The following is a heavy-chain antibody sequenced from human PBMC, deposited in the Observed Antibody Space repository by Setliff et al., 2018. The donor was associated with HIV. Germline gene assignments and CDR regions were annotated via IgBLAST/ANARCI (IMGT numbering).Heavy chain of an antibody. CDR1: GFTFSNYG. J-gene: IGHJ4*02. CDR3: AKDIAYGGGRPNLPFDS. CDR2: IWFDGSNE. V-gene: IGHV3-33*03. D-gene: IGHD3-10*01. Sequence: PGGSLRLSCAASGFTFSNYGMHWVRQAPGKGLEWVSAIWFDGSNENYADSVKGRFTISRDNSKNTLYLEISSLRDEDTAMYYCAKDIAYGGGRPNLPFDSWGQGTLVTVSS.